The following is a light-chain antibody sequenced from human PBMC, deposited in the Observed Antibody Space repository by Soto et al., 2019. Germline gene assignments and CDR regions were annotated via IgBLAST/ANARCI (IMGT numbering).Light chain of an antibody. CDR2: DTN. CDR1: TGAVTSGHY. J-gene: IGLJ2*01. CDR3: LISYSDYMR. Sequence: QAVVTQEPSLTVSPGGTVTLTCASSTGAVTSGHYPFWFQQKPGQAPRTLIYDTNAKHSWTPARFSGSLLGGKAALTLSGAQPEDEDEYFCLISYSDYMRFGGGTKVTVL. V-gene: IGLV7-46*01.